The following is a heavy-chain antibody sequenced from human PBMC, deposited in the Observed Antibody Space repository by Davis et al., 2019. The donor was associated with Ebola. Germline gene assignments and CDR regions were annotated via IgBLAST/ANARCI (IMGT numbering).Heavy chain of an antibody. Sequence: SVKVSCKASGYTFTGYYMHWVRQAPGQGLEWMGGIIPIFGTANYAQKFQGRVTITADESTSTAYMELSSLRSEDTAVYYCARDRDGYKGYWGQGTLVTVSS. CDR3: ARDRDGYKGY. CDR2: IIPIFGTA. CDR1: GYTFTGYY. D-gene: IGHD5-24*01. J-gene: IGHJ4*02. V-gene: IGHV1-69*13.